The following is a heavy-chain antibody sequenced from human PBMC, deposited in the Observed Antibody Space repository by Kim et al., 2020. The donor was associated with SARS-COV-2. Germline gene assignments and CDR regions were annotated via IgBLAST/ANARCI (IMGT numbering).Heavy chain of an antibody. Sequence: ASVKVSCKASGYTFTSYGISWVRQAPGQGLEWMGWISAYNGNTNYAQKLQGRVTMTTDTSTSTAYMELRSLRSDDTAVYYCARDGAGAARLTWFDPWGQGTLVTVSS. V-gene: IGHV1-18*01. J-gene: IGHJ5*02. CDR3: ARDGAGAARLTWFDP. CDR2: ISAYNGNT. CDR1: GYTFTSYG. D-gene: IGHD6-6*01.